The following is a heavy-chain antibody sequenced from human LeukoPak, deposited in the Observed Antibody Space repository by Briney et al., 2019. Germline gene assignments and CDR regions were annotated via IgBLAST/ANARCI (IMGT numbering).Heavy chain of an antibody. Sequence: SGGSLRLSCAGSGFIVSDSYTSWVRQGPGKGLEWVSAIYSSGSTDYADSVRGRFTIARDTSKNMVYLQMNSLTAVDTAVYYCARRTGAAPGEFFLHWGQGTLVTVSS. CDR3: ARRTGAAPGEFFLH. CDR2: IYSSGST. CDR1: GFIVSDSY. D-gene: IGHD6-19*01. V-gene: IGHV3-53*01. J-gene: IGHJ1*01.